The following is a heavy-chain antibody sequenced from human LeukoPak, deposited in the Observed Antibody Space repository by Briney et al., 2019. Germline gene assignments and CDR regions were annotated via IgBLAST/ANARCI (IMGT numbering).Heavy chain of an antibody. J-gene: IGHJ3*01. CDR1: GFTFSSYS. CDR3: AREVS. CDR2: ISYDGSNK. Sequence: GGSLRLSCAASGFTFSSYSMNWVRQAPGKGLEWVAVISYDGSNKYYADSVKGRFTISRDNSKNTLYLQMNSLRAEDTAVYYCAREVSWGQGTMVTVSS. V-gene: IGHV3-30*03.